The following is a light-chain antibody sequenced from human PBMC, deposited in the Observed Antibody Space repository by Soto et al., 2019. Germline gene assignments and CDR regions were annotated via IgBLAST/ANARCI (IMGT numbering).Light chain of an antibody. J-gene: IGLJ1*01. CDR2: LNSDGSH. CDR3: QSWGTVIQV. V-gene: IGLV4-69*01. Sequence: QSVLTQSPSASASLGASVKLTCTLSSGHSSYAIAWHQQQPEKGPRYLMKLNSDGSHSKGDGIPDRFSGSSSGAERYLTISRLQSEDEADYYYQSWGTVIQVFGTGTKVTVL. CDR1: SGHSSYA.